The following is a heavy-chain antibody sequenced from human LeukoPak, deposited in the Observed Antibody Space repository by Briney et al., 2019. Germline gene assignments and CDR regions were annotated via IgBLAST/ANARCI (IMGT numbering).Heavy chain of an antibody. Sequence: ASVKVSCKASGYPSTRHYMHWVRQAPGQGLEWMGLINPDGTSTMYAQKFQGRVTMTRDMSTSTDYVELSSLRPEDMAVYYCARRAVVRGGDYYFDYWGQGTLVTVSS. CDR1: GYPSTRHY. CDR2: INPDGTST. CDR3: ARRAVVRGGDYYFDY. V-gene: IGHV1-46*01. D-gene: IGHD2-21*02. J-gene: IGHJ4*02.